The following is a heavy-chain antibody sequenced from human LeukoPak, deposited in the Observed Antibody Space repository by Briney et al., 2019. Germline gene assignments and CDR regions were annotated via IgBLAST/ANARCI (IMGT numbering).Heavy chain of an antibody. D-gene: IGHD6-13*01. Sequence: SETLSLTCTVSGGSISSYYWSWIRQPPGKGLEWIGYIYYSGSTNYNPSLKSRVTISVDTSKNQFSLKLSSVTAADTAVYYCARDHSGRYSSSWNNWFDPWGQGTLVTVSS. CDR2: IYYSGST. V-gene: IGHV4-59*01. CDR1: GGSISSYY. CDR3: ARDHSGRYSSSWNNWFDP. J-gene: IGHJ5*02.